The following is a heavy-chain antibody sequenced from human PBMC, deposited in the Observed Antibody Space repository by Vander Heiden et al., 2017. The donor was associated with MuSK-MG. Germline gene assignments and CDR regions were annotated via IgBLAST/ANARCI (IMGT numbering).Heavy chain of an antibody. D-gene: IGHD1-20*01. J-gene: IGHJ6*03. Sequence: QLQLRESGPGLVTPSETLSLTCPFSGDSISSSRYYWGWIRQPPGKGLEWIGNIFYGVNTYYNPSLKSRVTISVDTSKNQFSLKLSSVTAADTAVYYCARQPVTGGGFFYFYYMDVWGKGTTVTVSS. CDR1: GDSISSSRYY. V-gene: IGHV4-39*01. CDR3: ARQPVTGGGFFYFYYMDV. CDR2: IFYGVNT.